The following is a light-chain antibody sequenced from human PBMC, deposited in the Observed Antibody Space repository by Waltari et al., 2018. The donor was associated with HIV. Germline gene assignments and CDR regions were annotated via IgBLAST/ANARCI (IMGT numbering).Light chain of an antibody. CDR2: SNN. Sequence: QSVLTQPPSASGTPGQRVTISCSGSSSNIGSNTVNWYQQLPGTAPKLLIYSNNQRPSGRPDRVPGSKSGTSASLAISGLQSEDEAEYDCAAWDDSLNGPGVVFGGGTKLTVL. CDR1: SSNIGSNT. V-gene: IGLV1-44*01. CDR3: AAWDDSLNGPGVV. J-gene: IGLJ2*01.